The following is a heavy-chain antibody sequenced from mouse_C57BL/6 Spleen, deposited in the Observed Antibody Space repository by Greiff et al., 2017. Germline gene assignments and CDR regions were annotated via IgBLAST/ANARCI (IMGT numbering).Heavy chain of an antibody. CDR1: GYTFTSYW. V-gene: IGHV1-55*01. CDR2: IYPGSGST. J-gene: IGHJ2*01. Sequence: VKLQHSGAELVKPGASVKMSCKASGYTFTSYWITWVKQRPGQGLEWIGDIYPGSGSTNYNEKFKSKATLTVDTSSSTAYMQLSSLTSEDSAVYYCARSMVTTGGYFDYWGQGTTLTVSS. D-gene: IGHD2-2*01. CDR3: ARSMVTTGGYFDY.